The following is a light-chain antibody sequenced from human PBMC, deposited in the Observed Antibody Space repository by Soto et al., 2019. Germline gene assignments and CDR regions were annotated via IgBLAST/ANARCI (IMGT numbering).Light chain of an antibody. V-gene: IGKV3-15*01. CDR2: GAS. CDR1: QSVGNN. Sequence: EIVMTQSPATLSVSPGERATLSCRASQSVGNNLAWYRQKSGQAPRLLIYGASTRATGIPARFSGSGSGTEFTLTIDSLQSDDFAVYLCQQYRNWPLTVGGGNKVEIK. J-gene: IGKJ4*01. CDR3: QQYRNWPLT.